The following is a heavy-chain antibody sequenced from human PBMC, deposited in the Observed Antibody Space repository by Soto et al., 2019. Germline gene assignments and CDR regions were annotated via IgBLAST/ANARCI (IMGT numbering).Heavy chain of an antibody. V-gene: IGHV3-48*01. Sequence: EVQLVESGGGLVQPGGSLRLSCATSGFILSDCAMNWVRQAPGKGLEWVSYISSSSSVIDYADSVKGRFTVSRDNARNSLYLQMNSMRAEDTAEYYCARDLSWGANWYYYMDVWGKGTPVTVSS. CDR3: ARDLSWGANWYYYMDV. CDR1: GFILSDCA. CDR2: ISSSSSVI. D-gene: IGHD7-27*01. J-gene: IGHJ6*03.